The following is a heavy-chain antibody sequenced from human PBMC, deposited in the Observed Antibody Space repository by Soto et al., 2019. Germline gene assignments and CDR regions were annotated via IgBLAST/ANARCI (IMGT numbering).Heavy chain of an antibody. CDR1: GFTFSRYG. CDR3: AKGTSDILTGYSSYWYFDL. J-gene: IGHJ2*01. V-gene: IGHV3-30*18. Sequence: QVQLVESRGGVVQPGGSLRLSCAASGFTFSRYGMHWVRQAPGKGLEWVAVISFDGSYKYYADSVKGRFIISRDNSKNTLYLQMNSLRAEDTAVYYCAKGTSDILTGYSSYWYFDLWGRGTLVTVSS. CDR2: ISFDGSYK. D-gene: IGHD3-9*01.